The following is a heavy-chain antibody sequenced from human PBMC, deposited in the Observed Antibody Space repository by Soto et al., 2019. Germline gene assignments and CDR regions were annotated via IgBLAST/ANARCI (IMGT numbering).Heavy chain of an antibody. CDR3: ARAHRGGYYFDY. CDR1: GYTFTSYY. J-gene: IGHJ4*02. CDR2: INPSGGST. Sequence: QVQLVQSGAEVKKPGASVKVSCKASGYTFTSYYMHWVRQAPGQGLEWMGIINPSGGSTSYAQKFQGRVTMTRDTSTSTVYMDLSSLRSEDTAVYYCARAHRGGYYFDYWGQGTLVTVSS. D-gene: IGHD3-10*01. V-gene: IGHV1-46*03.